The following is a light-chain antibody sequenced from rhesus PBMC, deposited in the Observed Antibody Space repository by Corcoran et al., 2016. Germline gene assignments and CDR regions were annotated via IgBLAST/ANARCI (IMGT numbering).Light chain of an antibody. Sequence: EIVMTQSPATLALSPGERATLSCRASQSVSSYLAWYQQKPGQAPRLLIYGASSRATGIPDRFSGSGSGTECTLTISRLEPEDVGVYFCLQSSNWPRTFGQGTKVEIK. CDR3: LQSSNWPRT. V-gene: IGKV3-24*04. CDR1: QSVSSY. J-gene: IGKJ1*01. CDR2: GAS.